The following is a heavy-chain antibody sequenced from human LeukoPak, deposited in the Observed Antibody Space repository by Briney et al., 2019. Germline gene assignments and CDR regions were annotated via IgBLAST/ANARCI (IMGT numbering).Heavy chain of an antibody. CDR3: ARDLKNGLLWFGELSYYFDY. Sequence: GASVKVSCKASGYTLTSYAMHWVRQAPGQRLEWMGWINAGNGNTKYSQKFQGRVTITRDTSASTAYMELSSLRSEDTAVYYCARDLKNGLLWFGELSYYFDYWGQGTLVTVSS. J-gene: IGHJ4*02. CDR1: GYTLTSYA. V-gene: IGHV1-3*01. CDR2: INAGNGNT. D-gene: IGHD3-10*01.